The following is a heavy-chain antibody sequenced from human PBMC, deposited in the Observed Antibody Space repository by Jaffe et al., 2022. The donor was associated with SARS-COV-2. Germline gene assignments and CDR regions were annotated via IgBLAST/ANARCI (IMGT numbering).Heavy chain of an antibody. CDR2: TYVTGTT. Sequence: QVQLQESGPGLVKPSETLSLTCTVSGASIVSHYWNWIRQTAGKGLEWIGRTYVTGTTNYNPSLGSRVSVSLDTSKNQLSLTMHSLTAADTALYYCARDPGSAAAGTGDAFDMWGQGKWVTVSS. V-gene: IGHV4-4*07. CDR3: ARDPGSAAAGTGDAFDM. D-gene: IGHD6-13*01. CDR1: GASIVSHY. J-gene: IGHJ3*02.